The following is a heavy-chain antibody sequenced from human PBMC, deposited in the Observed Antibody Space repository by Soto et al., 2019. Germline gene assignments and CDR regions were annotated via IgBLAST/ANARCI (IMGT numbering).Heavy chain of an antibody. CDR1: GYTFSRYG. CDR2: IAYDGSNE. CDR3: AKMTTALVYYYDAMDV. D-gene: IGHD5-18*01. V-gene: IGHV3-30*18. Sequence: QVQLVESGGGVVQPGGSLRLSCAASGYTFSRYGMHWVRQAPGKGLEWVTFIAYDGSNEYYADSVKGRFTIARDNSKNTLYLHMNSLRAEDTAVYYCAKMTTALVYYYDAMDVWGQGTTVSVSS. J-gene: IGHJ6*02.